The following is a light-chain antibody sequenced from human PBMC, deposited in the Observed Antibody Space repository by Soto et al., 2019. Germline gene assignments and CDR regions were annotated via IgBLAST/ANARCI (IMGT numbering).Light chain of an antibody. J-gene: IGKJ1*01. CDR1: QDIRNE. CDR2: AAS. CDR3: LKDYNLPRT. V-gene: IGKV1-6*01. Sequence: IQMTQSPSTLSVSVGYRVTITCRASQDIRNELGWYQQKPGHAPKLLIFAASTLYSGVPPRFSGSGSGTLFTLTISSLDPEDFATYFCLKDYNLPRTCGQGTKGDIK.